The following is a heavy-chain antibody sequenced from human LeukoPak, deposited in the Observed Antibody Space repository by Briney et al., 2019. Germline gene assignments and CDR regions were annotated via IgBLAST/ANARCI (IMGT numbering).Heavy chain of an antibody. D-gene: IGHD6-13*01. Sequence: PGGSLRLSCAASGFTFSSCGMHWVRQAPGKGLEWVAVIWYDGSNKYYADSVKGRFTISRDNSKNTLYLQMNSLRAEDTAVYYCAKDLTGYSSSWYGDYWGQGTLVTVSS. J-gene: IGHJ4*02. CDR2: IWYDGSNK. CDR3: AKDLTGYSSSWYGDY. V-gene: IGHV3-33*06. CDR1: GFTFSSCG.